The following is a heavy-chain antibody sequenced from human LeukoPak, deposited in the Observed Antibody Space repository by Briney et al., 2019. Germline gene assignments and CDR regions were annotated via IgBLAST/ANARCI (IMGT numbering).Heavy chain of an antibody. CDR3: ARGSESPSSDGWVVTATALDS. CDR1: GYTFTRYY. V-gene: IGHV1-46*01. Sequence: ASVKVSFKASGYTFTRYYIHWVRQAPGQGLEWMGIINPSGGSTNYAQRFQGRVTMTRDTSTSTVYMELRSLRSEDAAVYYCARGSESPSSDGWVVTATALDSWGQGTLVTVSS. J-gene: IGHJ4*02. D-gene: IGHD2-15*01. CDR2: INPSGGST.